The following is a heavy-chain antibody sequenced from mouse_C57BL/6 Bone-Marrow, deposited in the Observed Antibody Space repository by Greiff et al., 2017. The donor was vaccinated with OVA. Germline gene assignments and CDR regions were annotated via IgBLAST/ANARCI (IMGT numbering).Heavy chain of an antibody. Sequence: QVQLKESGPGLVQPSQSLSITCTVSGFSLTSYGVHWVRQSPGKGLEWLGVIWSGGSTDYNAAFISRLSISKDNSKSQVFFKMNSLQADDTAIYYCARNPVVARGYFDVWGTGTTVTVSS. D-gene: IGHD1-1*01. V-gene: IGHV2-2*01. J-gene: IGHJ1*03. CDR2: IWSGGST. CDR1: GFSLTSYG. CDR3: ARNPVVARGYFDV.